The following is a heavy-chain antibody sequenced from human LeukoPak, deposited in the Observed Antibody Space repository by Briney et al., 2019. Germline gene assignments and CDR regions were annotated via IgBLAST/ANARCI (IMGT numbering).Heavy chain of an antibody. CDR3: VRDGPSWGLL. CDR2: IFTTGGA. D-gene: IGHD7-27*01. Sequence: PSETPSLTCTVSGGSIGTYYWSWIRQPAGKGLEWIGRIFTTGGANYNPSLKSRVTMSLDTSKNLFSLKLNSVTAADTAVYYCVRDGPSWGLLWGQGALVTVSS. J-gene: IGHJ4*02. CDR1: GGSIGTYY. V-gene: IGHV4-4*07.